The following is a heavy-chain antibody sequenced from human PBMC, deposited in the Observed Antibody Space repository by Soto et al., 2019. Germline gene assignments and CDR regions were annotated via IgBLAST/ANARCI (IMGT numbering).Heavy chain of an antibody. CDR3: ARVLYYGSGSYSPYGMDV. CDR2: VSPPFRTS. D-gene: IGHD3-10*01. CDR1: GVSFNNNG. V-gene: IGHV1-69*01. J-gene: IGHJ6*02. Sequence: QVQLVQSGAEVKKPGSSVKVSCKTSGVSFNNNGIGWVRQAPGHGLEWMGGVSPPFRTSNHARKFQGRISITADASTGTVNMELSSLTSEDTAQYYCARVLYYGSGSYSPYGMDVWGQGTMVTVSS.